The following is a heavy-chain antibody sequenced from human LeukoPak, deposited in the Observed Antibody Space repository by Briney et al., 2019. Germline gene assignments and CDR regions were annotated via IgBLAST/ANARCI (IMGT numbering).Heavy chain of an antibody. V-gene: IGHV1-58*02. CDR1: GFTFTSSA. J-gene: IGHJ4*02. D-gene: IGHD4-17*01. CDR3: AALIPVTTVTNY. Sequence: SVKVSCKASGFTFTSSAMQWVRQARGQRLEWIGWIVVGSGNTNYAQKFQERVTITRDMSTSTAYMELSSLRSEDTAVYYCAALIPVTTVTNYWGPGTLVTVSS. CDR2: IVVGSGNT.